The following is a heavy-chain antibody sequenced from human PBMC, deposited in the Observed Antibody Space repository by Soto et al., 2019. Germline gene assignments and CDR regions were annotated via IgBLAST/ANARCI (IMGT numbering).Heavy chain of an antibody. CDR1: GYSFTDYH. J-gene: IGHJ6*02. CDR2: INPKSGGT. CDR3: ARGDSTNCSNGVCSFFYNHNMDV. D-gene: IGHD2-8*01. Sequence: ASVKVSCKASGYSFTDYHIHWVRQAPGQGLEWLGRINPKSGGTSTAQKFQGWVTMTTDTSISTASMELTRLTSDDTAIYYCARGDSTNCSNGVCSFFYNHNMDVWGQGTTVTVSS. V-gene: IGHV1-2*04.